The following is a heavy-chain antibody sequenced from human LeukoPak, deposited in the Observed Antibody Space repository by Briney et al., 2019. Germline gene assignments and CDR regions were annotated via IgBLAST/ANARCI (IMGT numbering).Heavy chain of an antibody. CDR2: INSSGSTI. CDR3: ARLIGSGSLGFDY. J-gene: IGHJ4*02. Sequence: PGGSLRLSCAASGFTFSSYEMNWVRQAPGKGLEWVSYINSSGSTIYYADSVKGRFTISRDNAKNSLYLQMNSLRAEDTAVYYCARLIGSGSLGFDYWGQGTLVTVSS. CDR1: GFTFSSYE. V-gene: IGHV3-48*03. D-gene: IGHD3-10*01.